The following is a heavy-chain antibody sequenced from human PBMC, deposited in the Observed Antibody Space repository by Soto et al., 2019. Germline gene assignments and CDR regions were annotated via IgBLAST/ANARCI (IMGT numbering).Heavy chain of an antibody. CDR2: IYYSGST. V-gene: IGHV4-31*03. CDR3: GGDFRVEYFGASDAFDI. CDR1: GGSISSGGYY. Sequence: QVQLQESGPGLVKPSQTLSLTCTVSGGSISSGGYYWSWIRQHPGKGLEWIGYIYYSGSTYYNPSPKKRLTIPEDTSKNQFPLMRTPVTAAETPVYYCGGDFRVEYFGASDAFDIWGQGTMVTVSS. J-gene: IGHJ3*02. D-gene: IGHD3-10*01.